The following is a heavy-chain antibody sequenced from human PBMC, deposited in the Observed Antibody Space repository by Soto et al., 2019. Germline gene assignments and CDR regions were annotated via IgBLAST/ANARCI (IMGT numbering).Heavy chain of an antibody. V-gene: IGHV3-7*03. Sequence: QLLESGGGLVQPGGSLRLSCAASGFTFPSYWMTWARQAPGKGLEWVANIVPDGSKKYYVDSVKGRFAISRDNARNSVYLQMNSLRVDDTAVYYCARAVSGSYDYWGQGTLVTVSS. CDR1: GFTFPSYW. CDR3: ARAVSGSYDY. CDR2: IVPDGSKK. J-gene: IGHJ4*02. D-gene: IGHD1-26*01.